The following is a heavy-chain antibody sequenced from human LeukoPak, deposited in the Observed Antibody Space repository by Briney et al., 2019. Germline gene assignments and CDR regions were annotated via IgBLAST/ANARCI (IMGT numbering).Heavy chain of an antibody. CDR2: INSDGSYA. CDR3: ARGYGSG. V-gene: IGHV3-74*01. CDR1: GFTFSSYW. D-gene: IGHD6-19*01. Sequence: PGGSLRLSCAASGFTFSSYWMHWARQAPGKGLVWVSRINSDGSYASYADSVKGRFAISRDSAKNTLYLQMNSLRAEDTAVYYCARGYGSGWGQGTLVTVSS. J-gene: IGHJ4*02.